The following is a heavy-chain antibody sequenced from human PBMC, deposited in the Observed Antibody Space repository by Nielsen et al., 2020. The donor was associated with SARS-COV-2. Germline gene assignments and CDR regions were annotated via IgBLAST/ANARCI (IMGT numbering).Heavy chain of an antibody. V-gene: IGHV3-23*01. CDR1: GFTFSSYA. D-gene: IGHD4-17*01. CDR2: ISGSGGST. CDR3: AKATTVTTSPI. J-gene: IGHJ3*02. Sequence: GGSLRLSCAASGFTFSSYAMSWVRQAPGKGLEWVSAISGSGGSTYYADSVKGRSTISRDNSKNTLYLQMNSLRAEDTAVYYCAKATTVTTSPIWGQGTMVTVSS.